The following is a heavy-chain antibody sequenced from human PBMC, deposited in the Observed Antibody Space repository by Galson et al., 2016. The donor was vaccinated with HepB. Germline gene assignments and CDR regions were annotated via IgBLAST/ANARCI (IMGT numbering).Heavy chain of an antibody. D-gene: IGHD5-24*01. J-gene: IGHJ4*02. CDR2: ISSSSSTI. Sequence: SLRLSCAASGFTFSSYSMNWVRQAPGKGLEWVSCISSSSSTIHYADSVKGRFTISRDNAKNSLSLQMNSLRAEDTAVYYCARVRDGNNWRVQPFDLWGQGTLVTVS. V-gene: IGHV3-48*01. CDR1: GFTFSSYS. CDR3: ARVRDGNNWRVQPFDL.